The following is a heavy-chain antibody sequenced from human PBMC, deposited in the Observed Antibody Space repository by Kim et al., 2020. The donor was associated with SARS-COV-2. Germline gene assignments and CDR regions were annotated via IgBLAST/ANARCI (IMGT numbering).Heavy chain of an antibody. CDR1: GFTFDDYA. V-gene: IGHV3-9*01. CDR3: AKSRGTGNRYWYFDL. CDR2: ISWNSGSI. J-gene: IGHJ2*01. D-gene: IGHD3-10*01. Sequence: GGSLRLSCAASGFTFDDYAMHWVRQAPGKGLEWVSGISWNSGSIGYADSVKGRFTISRDNAKNSLYLQMNSLRAEETALYYCAKSRGTGNRYWYFDLWGRGTLVTVSS.